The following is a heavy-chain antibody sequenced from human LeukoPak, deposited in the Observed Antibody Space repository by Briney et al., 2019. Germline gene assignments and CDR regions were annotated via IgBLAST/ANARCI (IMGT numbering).Heavy chain of an antibody. CDR3: ARDRNAYYYYYYMDV. CDR1: GYTFTSYG. V-gene: IGHV1-18*01. CDR2: ISAYNGNT. Sequence: ASVKVSCKASGYTFTSYGISWVRQAPGQGLEWMGWISAYNGNTNYAQKLQGRVTMTTDTSTSTAYMELRSLRSEDTAVYYCARDRNAYYYYYYMDVWGKGTTVTVSS. J-gene: IGHJ6*03.